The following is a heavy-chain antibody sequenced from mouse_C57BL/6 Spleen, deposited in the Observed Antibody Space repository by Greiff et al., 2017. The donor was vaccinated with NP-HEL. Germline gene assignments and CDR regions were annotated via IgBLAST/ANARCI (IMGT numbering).Heavy chain of an antibody. Sequence: EVQLQQSGPVLVKPGASVKMSCKASGYTFTDYYMNWVKQSHGKSLEWIGVIIPYNGGTSYNQKFKGKATLTVDKSSSPAYMELNSLTSEDSAVYYCARRSGSSFFDYWGQGTTLTVSS. CDR3: ARRSGSSFFDY. V-gene: IGHV1-19*01. CDR2: IIPYNGGT. CDR1: GYTFTDYY. J-gene: IGHJ2*01. D-gene: IGHD1-1*01.